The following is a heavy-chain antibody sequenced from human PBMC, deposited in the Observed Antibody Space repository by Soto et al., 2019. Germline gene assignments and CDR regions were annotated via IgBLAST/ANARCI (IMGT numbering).Heavy chain of an antibody. V-gene: IGHV3-11*01. CDR3: AKESITMVRGATDY. J-gene: IGHJ4*02. CDR1: GFTFSDYY. D-gene: IGHD3-10*01. CDR2: ISTSGSTI. Sequence: PGGSLRLSCAASGFTFSDYYMSWIRQAPGKGLEWVSHISTSGSTIYYADSVKGRFTISRDNAKNSLYLQMNSLRAEDTAVYYCAKESITMVRGATDYWGQGTLVTVSS.